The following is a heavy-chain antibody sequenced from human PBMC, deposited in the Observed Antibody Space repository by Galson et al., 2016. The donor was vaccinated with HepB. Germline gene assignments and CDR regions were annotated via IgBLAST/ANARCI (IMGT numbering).Heavy chain of an antibody. CDR2: IYHTGVF. J-gene: IGHJ4*02. Sequence: SETLSLTCAVYGESFSGHHWSWVRQAPGKGLEWIGNIYHTGVFNYNLSLKSRITISISPSKNQFSLRLTSVTAADTALYYCARGGFGGDGYNYPLDNWGQGTLVSVSS. D-gene: IGHD5-24*01. CDR1: GESFSGHH. CDR3: ARGGFGGDGYNYPLDN. V-gene: IGHV4-34*01.